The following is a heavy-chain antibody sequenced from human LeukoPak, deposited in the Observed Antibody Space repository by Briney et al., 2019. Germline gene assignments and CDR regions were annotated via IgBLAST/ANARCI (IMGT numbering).Heavy chain of an antibody. V-gene: IGHV3-48*02. CDR2: ISSSSNTI. D-gene: IGHD6-19*01. J-gene: IGHJ1*01. CDR3: GSIGSGWFSVQH. Sequence: GGSLRLSCAASGFTFSSYSMNWVRQAPGKGLEWVSYISSSSNTIYYADSVKGRFTISRDNAKNSLYLQMNSLRDEDTAVYYCGSIGSGWFSVQHWGQGTLVTVSS. CDR1: GFTFSSYS.